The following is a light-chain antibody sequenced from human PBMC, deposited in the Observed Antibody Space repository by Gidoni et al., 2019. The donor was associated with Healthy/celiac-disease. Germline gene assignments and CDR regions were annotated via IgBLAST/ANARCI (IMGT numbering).Light chain of an antibody. CDR3: NSRDSSGNHYV. J-gene: IGLJ1*01. V-gene: IGLV3-19*01. CDR1: SLRSYY. CDR2: GKN. Sequence: SSELTQDPDVSVAVGQTVRITCQGDSLRSYYASWYQQKPGQAPVLVIYGKNNRPSGIPDRFSGSSSGNTASLTITGAQAEDEADYYCNSRDSSGNHYVFGTGTKVTVL.